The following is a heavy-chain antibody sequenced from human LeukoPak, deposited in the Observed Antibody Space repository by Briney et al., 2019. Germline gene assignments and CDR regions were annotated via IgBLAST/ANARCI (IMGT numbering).Heavy chain of an antibody. J-gene: IGHJ5*02. CDR1: GGTFSSYA. D-gene: IGHD6-19*01. CDR3: ARDGGYSSDYGAYNWFDP. V-gene: IGHV1-69*13. CDR2: IIPIFGTA. Sequence: SVKVSCKASGGTFSSYAISWVRQAPGQGLEWMGGIIPIFGTANYAQKFQGRVTITADESTSTAYMELSSLRSEDTAVYYCARDGGYSSDYGAYNWFDPWGQGTLVTVSS.